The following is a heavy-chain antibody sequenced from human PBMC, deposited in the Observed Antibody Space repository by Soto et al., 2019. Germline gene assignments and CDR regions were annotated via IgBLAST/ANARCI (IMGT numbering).Heavy chain of an antibody. D-gene: IGHD6-13*01. Sequence: ASVKVSCKVSGYTFTSYDINWVRQATGQGLEWMGWMNPNSGNTGYAQKFQGRVTMTRNTSISTAYMELSSLRSEDTAVYYCASRDPLAAGQFDYWGQGTLVTVSS. CDR1: GYTFTSYD. CDR2: MNPNSGNT. J-gene: IGHJ4*02. CDR3: ASRDPLAAGQFDY. V-gene: IGHV1-8*01.